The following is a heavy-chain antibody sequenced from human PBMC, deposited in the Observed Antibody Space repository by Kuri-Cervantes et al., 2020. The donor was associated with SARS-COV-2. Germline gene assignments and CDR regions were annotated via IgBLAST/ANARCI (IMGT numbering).Heavy chain of an antibody. CDR2: ISYDGSNK. CDR1: GFTFGSYG. Sequence: GGSLRLSCAASGFTFGSYGMHWVRQAPGKGLEWVAVISYDGSNKYYADSVKGRFTISRDNSKNTLYLQMNSLRAEDTAVYYCAKDAGDKGMDVWGQGTTVTVSS. J-gene: IGHJ6*02. V-gene: IGHV3-30*18. CDR3: AKDAGDKGMDV.